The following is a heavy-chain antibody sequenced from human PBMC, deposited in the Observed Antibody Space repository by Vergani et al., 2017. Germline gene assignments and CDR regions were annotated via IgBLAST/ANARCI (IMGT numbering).Heavy chain of an antibody. D-gene: IGHD4-17*01. J-gene: IGHJ4*02. CDR1: GFTFSSYG. CDR3: AKDPRYGDYIGYFDY. V-gene: IGHV3-30*18. Sequence: QVQLVESGGGVVKPGRSLRLSCAASGFTFSSYGMHWVRQAPGKGLEWVAVISYDGSNKYYADSVKGRFTISRDNSKNTLYLQMNSLRAEDTAVYYCAKDPRYGDYIGYFDYWGQGTLVTVSS. CDR2: ISYDGSNK.